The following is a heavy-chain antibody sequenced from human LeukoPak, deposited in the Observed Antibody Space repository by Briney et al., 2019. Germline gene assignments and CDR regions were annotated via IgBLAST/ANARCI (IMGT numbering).Heavy chain of an antibody. CDR1: GGSFSGYY. Sequence: PSETLSPTCAVYGGSFSGYYWSWIRQPPGKGLEWIGEINHSGSTNYNPSLKSRVTISVDTSKNQFSLELSSVTAADTAVYYCAGGQGYCSSTSCSDYWGQGTLVTVSS. V-gene: IGHV4-34*01. J-gene: IGHJ4*02. D-gene: IGHD2-2*01. CDR2: INHSGST. CDR3: AGGQGYCSSTSCSDY.